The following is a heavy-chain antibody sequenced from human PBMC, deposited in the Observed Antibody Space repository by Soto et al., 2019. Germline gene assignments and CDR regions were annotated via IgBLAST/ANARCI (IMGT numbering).Heavy chain of an antibody. D-gene: IGHD6-6*01. CDR3: AKDLTRQLAYWLDP. CDR1: GFSFTGYY. Sequence: ASVKVSCKASGFSFTGYYIHWLRQAPGQGLEWMGWINAHSGGTEYAQKFQGRATLTRDTSIATAYLTLTSLTSDDTALYYCAKDLTRQLAYWLDPWGQGTQVTVSS. CDR2: INAHSGGT. J-gene: IGHJ5*02. V-gene: IGHV1-2*02.